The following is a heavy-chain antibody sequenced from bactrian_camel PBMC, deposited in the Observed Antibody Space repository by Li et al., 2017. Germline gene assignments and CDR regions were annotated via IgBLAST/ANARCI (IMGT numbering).Heavy chain of an antibody. CDR2: INSGGGTT. CDR3: WSRAG. Sequence: VQLVESGGGLVQPGGSLTLSCTASGFSFSSASLYWVRQAPGKGLEWVSYINSGGGTTDYADSLEGRFTISRDNAKNTVYLQMNSLNTEDTALYYCWSRAGWGQGTQVTVS. CDR1: GFSFSSAS. V-gene: IGHV3S35*01. J-gene: IGHJ4*01.